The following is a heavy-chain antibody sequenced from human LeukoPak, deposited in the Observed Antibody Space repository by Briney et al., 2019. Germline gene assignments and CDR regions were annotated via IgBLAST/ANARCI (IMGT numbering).Heavy chain of an antibody. V-gene: IGHV4-39*07. CDR2: IYYSGST. D-gene: IGHD5-18*01. Sequence: PSETLSLTCTVSGGSISSSSYYWGWIRQPPGKGLEWIGSIYYSGSTYYNPSLKSRVTISVDTSKNQFSLKLSSVTAADTAVYYCARLLSYGSYYYYYYMDVWGKGTTVTVSS. CDR3: ARLLSYGSYYYYYYMDV. J-gene: IGHJ6*03. CDR1: GGSISSSSYY.